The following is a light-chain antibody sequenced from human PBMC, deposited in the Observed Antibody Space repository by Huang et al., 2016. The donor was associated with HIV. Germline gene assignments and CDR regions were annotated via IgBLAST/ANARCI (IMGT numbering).Light chain of an antibody. J-gene: IGKJ4*01. V-gene: IGKV3-15*01. CDR1: RSVSSN. Sequence: IVMTQSPATLSVSPGERVTLSCRANRSVSSNLAWYQQTPGQAPRLLIYGSSTRAPGIPARFSGSGSGTDFSLTISSLQSEDFALYYCHQYNNWLLSCGGGTRVDI. CDR2: GSS. CDR3: HQYNNWLLS.